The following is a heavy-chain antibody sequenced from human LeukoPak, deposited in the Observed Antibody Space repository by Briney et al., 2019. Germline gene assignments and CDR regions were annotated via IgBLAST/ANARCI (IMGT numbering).Heavy chain of an antibody. V-gene: IGHV1-69*05. CDR1: GGTFSSYA. CDR2: IIPIFGTA. CDR3: ARDRGRGNWFDP. J-gene: IGHJ5*02. D-gene: IGHD3-16*01. Sequence: VASVKLSCKASGGTFSSYAISWVRQAPGQGLEWMGGIIPIFGTANYAQKFQGRVTITTDESTSTAYMELSSLRSEDTAVYYCARDRGRGNWFDPWGQGTLVTVSS.